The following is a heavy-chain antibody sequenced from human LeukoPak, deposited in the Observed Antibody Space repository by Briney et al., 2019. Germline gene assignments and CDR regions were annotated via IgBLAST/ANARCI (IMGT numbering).Heavy chain of an antibody. Sequence: GRSLRLSCAASGFTFSSYAMHWVRQAPGKGLEWVSYISSNGRTIYYADSLKGRFTISRDNAKNSLYLQMNSLRAEDTGLYYCVRNYDYWGQGTLVTVSS. V-gene: IGHV3-48*03. D-gene: IGHD5-24*01. CDR2: ISSNGRTI. CDR3: VRNYDY. CDR1: GFTFSSYA. J-gene: IGHJ4*02.